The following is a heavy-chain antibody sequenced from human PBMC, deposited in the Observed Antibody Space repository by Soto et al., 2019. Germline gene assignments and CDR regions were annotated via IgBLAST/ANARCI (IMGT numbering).Heavy chain of an antibody. CDR2: IYHGGTT. Sequence: PSETLSLTCTVSGDSISSGSYWGWIRQPPGEGPEWIASIYHGGTTFYNPSLKSRISISVDTSKNQFSLGLTSVTAADTATYYCARVHVMVVAGSTFDYWGPGTLVTVSS. V-gene: IGHV4-38-2*02. CDR3: ARVHVMVVAGSTFDY. J-gene: IGHJ4*03. D-gene: IGHD6-19*01. CDR1: GDSISSGSY.